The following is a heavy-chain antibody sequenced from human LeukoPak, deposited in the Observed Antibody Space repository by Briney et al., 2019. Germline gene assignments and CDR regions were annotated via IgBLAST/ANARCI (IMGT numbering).Heavy chain of an antibody. CDR1: GYSISSGHY. CDR3: ARSEVGAKYYFDY. V-gene: IGHV4-38-2*02. J-gene: IGHJ4*02. D-gene: IGHD1-26*01. CDR2: IYHGETT. Sequence: PSETLSLTCTVSGYSISSGHYWGWIRQPPGKGLEWIGSIYHGETTYYNPSLKTRLTISLDTSKNQFSLRLSSVTAADTAVYYCARSEVGAKYYFDYWGQGTLVTVSS.